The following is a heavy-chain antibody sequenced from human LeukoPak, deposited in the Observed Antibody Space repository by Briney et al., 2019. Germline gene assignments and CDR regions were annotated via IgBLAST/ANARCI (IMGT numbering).Heavy chain of an antibody. CDR2: ISAYNGNT. CDR1: GYTFTGYY. V-gene: IGHV1-18*04. CDR3: ARSEEYYYDSSGSLFDY. Sequence: ASVKVSCKASGYTFTGYYMHWVRQAPGQGLEWMGWISAYNGNTNYAQKLQGRVTMTTDTSTSTAYMELRSLRSDDTAVYYCARSEEYYYDSSGSLFDYWGQGTLVTVSS. J-gene: IGHJ4*02. D-gene: IGHD3-22*01.